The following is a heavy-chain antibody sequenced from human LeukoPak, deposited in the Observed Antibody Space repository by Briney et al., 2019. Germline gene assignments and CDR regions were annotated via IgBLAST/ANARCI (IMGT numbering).Heavy chain of an antibody. CDR2: INPNGGGT. Sequence: ASVKVSCKASGYTFTGYYMHWVRQAPGQGLEWMGRINPNGGGTNYAQKFQGRVTMTRDTSISTAYMELSRLRSDDTAVYYCARVKHYYGSGSKVYYFDYWGQGTLVTVSS. J-gene: IGHJ4*02. V-gene: IGHV1-2*06. CDR1: GYTFTGYY. D-gene: IGHD3-10*01. CDR3: ARVKHYYGSGSKVYYFDY.